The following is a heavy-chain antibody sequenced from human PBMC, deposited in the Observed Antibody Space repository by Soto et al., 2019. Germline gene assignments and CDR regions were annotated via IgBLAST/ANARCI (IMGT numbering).Heavy chain of an antibody. D-gene: IGHD3-3*01. CDR3: ARSYDFSSGYTENYYYYGIDV. CDR1: GFSLSTSGMC. J-gene: IGHJ6*02. CDR2: IDWDDDK. V-gene: IGHV2-70*01. Sequence: SGPTLVNPTQTLTLTCTFSGFSLSTSGMCVSWIRQPPGKALEWLALIDWDDDKYYSTSLKTRLTISKDTSKNQVVLTMTNMDPVDTATYYCARSYDFSSGYTENYYYYGIDVSGQGTTVTVSS.